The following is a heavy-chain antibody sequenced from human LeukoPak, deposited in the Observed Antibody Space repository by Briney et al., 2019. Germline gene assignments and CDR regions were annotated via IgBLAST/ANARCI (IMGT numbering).Heavy chain of an antibody. J-gene: IGHJ5*02. CDR3: ARGQRATLDHSDSRASPNWIDP. D-gene: IGHD3-22*01. Sequence: GGSLRLSCAASGFTFSAYGMHWVRLAPGKGPEWVAVIWYDGSLKYYVDSVKGRFTISRDNSENTLYLQMNSLRVEDTAVFYCARGQRATLDHSDSRASPNWIDPWGQGTQVTVTP. CDR2: IWYDGSLK. CDR1: GFTFSAYG. V-gene: IGHV3-33*01.